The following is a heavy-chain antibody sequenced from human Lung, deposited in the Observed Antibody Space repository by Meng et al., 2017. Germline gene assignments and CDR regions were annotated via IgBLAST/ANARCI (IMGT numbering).Heavy chain of an antibody. D-gene: IGHD4-11*01. CDR1: GGSFSGYY. V-gene: IGHV4-34*01. J-gene: IGHJ4*02. Sequence: QVQRQQWDAGLLKPAETLSLTCVVSGGSFSGYYWSWIRQPPGKGLEWIGEINHSGSTNSNPSLESRATISVDTSQNNLSLKLSSVTAAASAVYYCARGPTTMAHDFDYWGQGTLVTVSS. CDR3: ARGPTTMAHDFDY. CDR2: INHSGST.